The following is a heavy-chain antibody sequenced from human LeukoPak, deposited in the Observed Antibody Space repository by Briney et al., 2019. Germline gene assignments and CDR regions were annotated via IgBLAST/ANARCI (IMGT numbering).Heavy chain of an antibody. CDR1: GGSISRYY. V-gene: IGHV4-59*08. CDR2: IFYSGNT. J-gene: IGHJ5*02. Sequence: SETLSLTCTVSGGSISRYYWSWTRQPPGKGLEWIGYIFYSGNTNYNPSLKSRVTISVDTSKNQFSLKLSSVTAADTAVYYCARVYSSAWYYWFDPWGQGTLVTVSS. D-gene: IGHD6-19*01. CDR3: ARVYSSAWYYWFDP.